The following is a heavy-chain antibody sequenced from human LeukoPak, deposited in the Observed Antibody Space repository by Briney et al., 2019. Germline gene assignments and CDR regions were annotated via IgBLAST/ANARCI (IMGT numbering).Heavy chain of an antibody. CDR2: VYSGGST. D-gene: IGHD1-14*01. CDR1: GFTVSTNY. CDR3: ARGYLREPFDY. J-gene: IGHJ4*02. Sequence: GGSLRLSCAAFGFTVSTNYMSWARQAPGKGLEWVSVVYSGGSTHYADSVKGRFTISRDNSKNTLYLQMNRLRGEDTAVYYCARGYLREPFDYWGQGTLVTVSS. V-gene: IGHV3-53*01.